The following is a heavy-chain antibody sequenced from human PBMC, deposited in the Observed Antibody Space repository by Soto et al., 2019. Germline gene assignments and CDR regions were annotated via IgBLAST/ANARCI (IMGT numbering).Heavy chain of an antibody. D-gene: IGHD2-15*01. J-gene: IGHJ5*02. CDR3: ARRYCSGGSCYPYNWFDP. CDR1: GFTFSSYW. Sequence: EVQLVESGGGLVQPGGSLRLSCAASGFTFSSYWMSWVRQAPGKGLEWVANIKQDGSEKYYVDSVKGRFTISRDNANNSLYLQMNSLRAEDTAVYYCARRYCSGGSCYPYNWFDPWGQGTLVTVSS. CDR2: IKQDGSEK. V-gene: IGHV3-7*01.